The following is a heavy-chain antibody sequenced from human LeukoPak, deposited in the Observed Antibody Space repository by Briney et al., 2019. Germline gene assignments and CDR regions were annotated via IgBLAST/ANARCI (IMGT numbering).Heavy chain of an antibody. CDR1: GFTFSSYS. D-gene: IGHD6-19*01. Sequence: PGGSLSLSCAASGFTFSSYSMNWVRQAPGKGLEWVSYISSSSSTIYYADSVKGRFTISRDNAKNSLYLQMNSLRAEDTAVYYCARDPYSSGWSSYYFDYWGQGTLVTVSS. V-gene: IGHV3-48*01. CDR3: ARDPYSSGWSSYYFDY. CDR2: ISSSSSTI. J-gene: IGHJ4*02.